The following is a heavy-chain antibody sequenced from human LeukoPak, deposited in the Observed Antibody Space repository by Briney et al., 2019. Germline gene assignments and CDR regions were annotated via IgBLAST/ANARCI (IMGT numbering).Heavy chain of an antibody. D-gene: IGHD5-12*01. CDR3: ARGGYSGYDYYYYMDV. V-gene: IGHV1-69*05. CDR2: IIPIFGTA. J-gene: IGHJ6*03. Sequence: SVKVSCKASGGTFGSYAISWVRQAPGQGLEWMGRIIPIFGTANYAQKFQGRVTITTDESTSTAYMELSSLRSEDTAVYYCARGGYSGYDYYYYMDVWGKGTTVTVSS. CDR1: GGTFGSYA.